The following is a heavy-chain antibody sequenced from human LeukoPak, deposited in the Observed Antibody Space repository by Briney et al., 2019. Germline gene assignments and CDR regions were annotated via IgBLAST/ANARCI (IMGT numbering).Heavy chain of an antibody. J-gene: IGHJ5*02. CDR1: GGTFSSYA. D-gene: IGHD3-10*01. V-gene: IGHV1-69*04. CDR3: ARDINYNGSGSYLPNWFDP. CDR2: IIPILGIA. Sequence: ASVKVSCKASGGTFSSYAISWVRQAPGQGLEWMGRIIPILGIANYAQKFQGRVTITADKSTSTAYMELSSLRSEDTAVYYCARDINYNGSGSYLPNWFDPWGQGTLVTVSS.